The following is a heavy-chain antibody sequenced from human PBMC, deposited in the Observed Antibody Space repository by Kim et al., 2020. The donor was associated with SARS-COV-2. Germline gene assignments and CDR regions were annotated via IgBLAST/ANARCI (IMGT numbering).Heavy chain of an antibody. V-gene: IGHV4-59*13. CDR2: IYDTGNT. J-gene: IGHJ4*01. D-gene: IGHD3-22*01. CDR3: ARRDFDANGYYYFDY. CDR1: GVSITSNY. Sequence: SETLSLTCNVSGVSITSNYWSWIRQPPGKGLEWIGYIYDTGNTKYSPSLKRRVTISADTSKNQFSLKLTAVTAADTAVYYCARRDFDANGYYYFDYWG.